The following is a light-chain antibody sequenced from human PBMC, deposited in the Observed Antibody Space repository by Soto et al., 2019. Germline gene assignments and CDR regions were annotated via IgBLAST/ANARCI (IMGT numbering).Light chain of an antibody. CDR1: QTVNSK. Sequence: EIVMTQSPATVSVSQGERASLSCRASQTVNSKMAWYQQKPGQGPRLLIYGASTRATGIPARFSGSGSGTEYTLTISSLQLEDLAVYWCQQYSNWPLTFGQGPTVEI. V-gene: IGKV3-15*01. CDR2: GAS. CDR3: QQYSNWPLT. J-gene: IGKJ1*01.